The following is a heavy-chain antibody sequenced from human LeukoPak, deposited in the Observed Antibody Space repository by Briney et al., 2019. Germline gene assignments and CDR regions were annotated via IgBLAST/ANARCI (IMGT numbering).Heavy chain of an antibody. CDR1: GFTVSSNY. V-gene: IGHV3-66*01. Sequence: GGSLRLSCAASGFTVSSNYMSWVRQAPGKGLEWVSVIYSGGSTYYADSVKGRFTISRDNSKTTLYLQMNSLRAEDTAVYYCARDDKWELSGAFDIWGQGTMVTVSS. CDR3: ARDDKWELSGAFDI. J-gene: IGHJ3*02. CDR2: IYSGGST. D-gene: IGHD1-26*01.